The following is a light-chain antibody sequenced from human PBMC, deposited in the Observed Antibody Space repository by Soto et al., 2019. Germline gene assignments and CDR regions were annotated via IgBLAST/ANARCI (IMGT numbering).Light chain of an antibody. CDR1: SSNIGAGYD. J-gene: IGLJ3*02. CDR2: GNS. Sequence: QSVLTQPPSVSGAPGQRVTISCTGSSSNIGAGYDVHWYQQLPGTAPKLLIYGNSNRPSGVPDRFSGSKSGTSASLDITGLQAEDEADYYCQSYDSSLSGAVFGGGTDLTVL. V-gene: IGLV1-40*01. CDR3: QSYDSSLSGAV.